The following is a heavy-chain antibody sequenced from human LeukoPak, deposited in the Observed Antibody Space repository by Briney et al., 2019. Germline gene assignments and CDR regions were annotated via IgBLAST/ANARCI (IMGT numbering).Heavy chain of an antibody. D-gene: IGHD6-19*01. V-gene: IGHV1-2*02. CDR1: GYTSTDYY. Sequence: ASVKVSFKASGYTSTDYYMHWVRQAPGQGLEWMGWINPNSGGTNYAQKFQGRVTMTRDTSISTAYMELSSLRSDDTAVYYCAAPKLQRSGWYPLDYWGQGTLVTVSS. J-gene: IGHJ4*02. CDR2: INPNSGGT. CDR3: AAPKLQRSGWYPLDY.